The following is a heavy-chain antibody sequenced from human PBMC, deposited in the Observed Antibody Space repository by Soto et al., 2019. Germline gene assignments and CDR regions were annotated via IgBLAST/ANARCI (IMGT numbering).Heavy chain of an antibody. CDR1: GCSISSGGYS. V-gene: IGHV4-30-2*01. CDR3: ARAGDSSGPVALGY. D-gene: IGHD6-19*01. CDR2: IYHSGST. Sequence: PSETLSLTCAVSGCSISSGGYSWSWIRQPPGKSLEWIGYIYHSGSTYYNPSLKSRVTISVDRSKNQFSLKLSSVTAADTAVYYCARAGDSSGPVALGYWGQGTLVTVSS. J-gene: IGHJ4*02.